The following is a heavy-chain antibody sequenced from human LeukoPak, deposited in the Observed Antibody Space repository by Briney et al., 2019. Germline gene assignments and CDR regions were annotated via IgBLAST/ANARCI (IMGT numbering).Heavy chain of an antibody. CDR2: INPSGGST. J-gene: IGHJ3*02. D-gene: IGHD2-21*01. CDR1: EYTFTSYY. CDR3: AGPGVVIASGAFDI. V-gene: IGHV1-46*01. Sequence: ASVKVSCKASEYTFTSYYMHWVRQAPGQGLEWMGIINPSGGSTSYAQKFQGRVTMTRDTSTSTAYMELSSLRSEDTAVYYCAGPGVVIASGAFDIWGQGTMVTVSS.